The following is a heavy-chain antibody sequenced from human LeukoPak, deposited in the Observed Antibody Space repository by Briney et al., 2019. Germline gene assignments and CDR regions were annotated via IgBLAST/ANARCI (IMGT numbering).Heavy chain of an antibody. D-gene: IGHD3-10*01. V-gene: IGHV4-59*08. J-gene: IGHJ4*02. Sequence: SETLSLTCTVSGVSISSYYWSWIRQPPGKGLEWIGYIYYSGSTYYNPSLKSRVTISVDTSKNQFSLKLNSVTATDTAVYYCARHYGPWGQGTLVTVSS. CDR1: GVSISSYY. CDR2: IYYSGST. CDR3: ARHYGP.